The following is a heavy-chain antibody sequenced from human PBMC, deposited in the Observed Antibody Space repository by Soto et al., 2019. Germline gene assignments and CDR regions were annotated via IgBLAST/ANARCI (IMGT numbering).Heavy chain of an antibody. CDR1: GDSVSSNSAA. Sequence: PSQTLSLTCAISGDSVSSNSAAWNWIRQSPSRGLEWLGRTYYRSKWYNDYAVSVKSRITINPDTSKNQFSLQLNSVTPEDTAVYYCARVGIWVTMIVVVITILVPRPTPYDAFDIWGQGTMVTVSS. CDR3: ARVGIWVTMIVVVITILVPRPTPYDAFDI. CDR2: TYYRSKWYN. J-gene: IGHJ3*02. D-gene: IGHD3-22*01. V-gene: IGHV6-1*01.